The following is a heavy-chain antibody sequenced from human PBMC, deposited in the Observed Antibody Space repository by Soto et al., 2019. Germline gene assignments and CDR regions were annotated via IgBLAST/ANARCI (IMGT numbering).Heavy chain of an antibody. CDR2: ICSSGRT. V-gene: IGHV4-61*08. D-gene: IGHD1-26*01. Sequence: SETLSLTCTVSGGSVNSDDYYWSWIRQPPGKGLEWIGYICSSGRTNYNPSLMSRVTISLDTSRNQFSLKLSSVTAADTAVFFCAREYSNSPEAFDSWGQGTLVTVSS. CDR3: AREYSNSPEAFDS. CDR1: GGSVNSDDYY. J-gene: IGHJ4*02.